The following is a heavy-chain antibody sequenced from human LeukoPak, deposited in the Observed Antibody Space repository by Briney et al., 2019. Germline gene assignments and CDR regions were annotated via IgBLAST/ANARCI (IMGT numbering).Heavy chain of an antibody. CDR2: IYSGGST. CDR1: GFTVITNY. J-gene: IGHJ3*02. D-gene: IGHD1-26*01. CDR3: TTESSGSYWIGAFDI. Sequence: GGSLRLSCAASGFTVITNYMSWVRQAPGKGLEWVSVIYSGGSTYYADSVKGRFTISRDNSKNTLYLQMNSLKAEDTAVYYCTTESSGSYWIGAFDIWGQGTMVTVSS. V-gene: IGHV3-53*01.